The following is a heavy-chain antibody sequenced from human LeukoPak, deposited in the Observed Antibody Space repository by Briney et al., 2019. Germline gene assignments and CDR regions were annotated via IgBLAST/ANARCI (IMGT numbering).Heavy chain of an antibody. CDR1: GGSISSYY. J-gene: IGHJ3*02. CDR3: AREEVPHGFDI. CDR2: IYDRGST. Sequence: SETLSLTCTVSGGSISSYYWSWIRQPPGKGLEWIGNIYDRGSTKYNPSLKSRVTISVDTSKNQFSLRLSSVTAADTAVYYCAREEVPHGFDIWGQGTMVTVSS. V-gene: IGHV4-59*01.